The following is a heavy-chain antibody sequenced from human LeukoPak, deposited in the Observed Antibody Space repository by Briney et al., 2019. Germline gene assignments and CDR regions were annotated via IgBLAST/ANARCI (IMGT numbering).Heavy chain of an antibody. J-gene: IGHJ6*02. CDR2: IYYSGST. CDR1: GRSISSSSYY. Sequence: SETLSLTCTVSGRSISSSSYYWGWIRQPPGKGLEWIGSIYYSGSTYYNPSLKSRVTISVDTSKNQFSLKLSSVTAADTAVYYCARRFRSISYYGMDVWGQGTTVTVSS. CDR3: ARRFRSISYYGMDV. D-gene: IGHD3-10*01. V-gene: IGHV4-39*01.